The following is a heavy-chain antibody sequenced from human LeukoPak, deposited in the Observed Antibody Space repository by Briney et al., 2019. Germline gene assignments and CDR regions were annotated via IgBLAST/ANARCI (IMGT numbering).Heavy chain of an antibody. CDR1: GGSISSYY. D-gene: IGHD3-22*01. Sequence: SETLSLTCTVSGGSISSYYWSWIRQPPGKGLEWIGYIYYSGSTNYNPSLKSRVTISVDTSKNQFSLKLGSVTAADTAVYYCARAEGPYDSSGYYDYWGQGTLVTVSS. V-gene: IGHV4-59*01. CDR3: ARAEGPYDSSGYYDY. J-gene: IGHJ4*02. CDR2: IYYSGST.